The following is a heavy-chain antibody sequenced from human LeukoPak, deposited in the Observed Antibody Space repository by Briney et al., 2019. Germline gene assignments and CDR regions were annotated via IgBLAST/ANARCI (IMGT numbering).Heavy chain of an antibody. J-gene: IGHJ4*02. CDR3: ARQNYDGFDY. V-gene: IGHV4-59*01. CDR2: IYYSGST. CDR1: GGSISSYY. D-gene: IGHD3-22*01. Sequence: SETLSLTCTVSGGSISSYYWSWIRQPPGKGLEWIGYIYYSGSTNYNPSLKSRVTISVDTSKNQFSLKLSSVTAADTAVYYCARQNYDGFDYWGQGTLVTVSS.